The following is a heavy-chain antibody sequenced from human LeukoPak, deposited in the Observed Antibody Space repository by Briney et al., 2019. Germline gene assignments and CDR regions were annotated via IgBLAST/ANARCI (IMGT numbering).Heavy chain of an antibody. CDR2: IYYSGST. J-gene: IGHJ6*03. V-gene: IGHV4-39*07. CDR3: ARGGYYYLDV. CDR1: GSSISSSSYY. Sequence: SETLSLTCTVSGSSISSSSYYWGWIRQPPGKGLEWIGSIYYSGSTYYNPSLKSRVTISVDTSKNQFSLKLNSVTAADTAVYYCARGGYYYLDVWGRGTTVTVSS.